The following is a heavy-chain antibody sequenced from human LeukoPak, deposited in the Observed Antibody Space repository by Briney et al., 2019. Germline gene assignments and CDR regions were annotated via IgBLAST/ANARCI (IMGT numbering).Heavy chain of an antibody. Sequence: SETLSLTCAVYGGSFSGYYWSWIRQPPGKGLEWVGEINHSGSTNYNPSLKSRVTISVDTSKNQFSLKLSSVTAADTAVYYCARDRYGGNSGEFDYWGQGTLVTVSS. V-gene: IGHV4-34*01. CDR3: ARDRYGGNSGEFDY. J-gene: IGHJ4*02. CDR2: INHSGST. D-gene: IGHD4-23*01. CDR1: GGSFSGYY.